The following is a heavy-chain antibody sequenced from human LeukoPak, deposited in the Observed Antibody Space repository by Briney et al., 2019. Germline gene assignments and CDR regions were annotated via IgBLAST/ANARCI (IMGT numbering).Heavy chain of an antibody. CDR1: GGSFSGYY. Sequence: SETLSLTCAAYGGSFSGYYWSWIRQPPGKGLEWIGEINHSGSTNYNPFLKSRVTISVDTSKHQFSLKLSSVTAADTAVYYCARFPGYSSSHHDYWGQGTLVTVSS. CDR2: INHSGST. J-gene: IGHJ4*02. V-gene: IGHV4-34*01. D-gene: IGHD6-13*01. CDR3: ARFPGYSSSHHDY.